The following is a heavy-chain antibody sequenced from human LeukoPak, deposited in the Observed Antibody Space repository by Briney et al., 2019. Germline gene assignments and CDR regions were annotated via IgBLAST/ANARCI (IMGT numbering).Heavy chain of an antibody. D-gene: IGHD2-2*01. CDR1: GYTFTSYY. Sequence: GASVKVSCKASGYTFTSYYMHWVRQAPGQGLEWMGIINPSDGSTSYAQKFQGRVTMTRDTSTTTVYMELSSLRSEDTAVYYCARGDSRYCSSTSCYEAFGYWGQGTLVTVSS. CDR3: ARGDSRYCSSTSCYEAFGY. V-gene: IGHV1-46*01. CDR2: INPSDGST. J-gene: IGHJ4*02.